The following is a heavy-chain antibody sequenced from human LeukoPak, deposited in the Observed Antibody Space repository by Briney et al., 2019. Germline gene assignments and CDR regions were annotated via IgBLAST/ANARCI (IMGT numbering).Heavy chain of an antibody. D-gene: IGHD3-16*01. J-gene: IGHJ4*02. Sequence: KPGGSLRLSCAASGFTFSSAWMTWVRQAPGKGLEWVGHIKNKTNGGTTDYAAPVKGRFIISRDDSKNTLYLQMNSLKTEDTAVYYCTTSEMITFGGVILNDYWGQGTLVTVSS. V-gene: IGHV3-15*01. CDR2: IKNKTNGGTT. CDR3: TTSEMITFGGVILNDY. CDR1: GFTFSSAW.